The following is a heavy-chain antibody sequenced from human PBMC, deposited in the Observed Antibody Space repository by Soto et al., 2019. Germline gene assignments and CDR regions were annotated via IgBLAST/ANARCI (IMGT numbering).Heavy chain of an antibody. V-gene: IGHV2-5*02. CDR2: IYWDDGK. CDR1: GFSLSTSGVG. J-gene: IGHJ6*02. Sequence: QITLKESGPTLVKPTQTLTLTCTFSGFSLSTSGVGVGWIRQPPGKALEWLALIYWDDGKRYSPSLKSRLTITKDTSKNQVVLTMTNIDPVDTATYYCVHARHPYYYYGMDVWGQGTTVTVSS. CDR3: VHARHPYYYYGMDV.